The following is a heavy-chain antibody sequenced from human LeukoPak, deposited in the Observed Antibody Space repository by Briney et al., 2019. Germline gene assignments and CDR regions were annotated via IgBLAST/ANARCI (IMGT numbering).Heavy chain of an antibody. V-gene: IGHV4-59*08. CDR1: GNSITSDF. D-gene: IGHD2-15*01. CDR2: INYSGRS. Sequence: SETLSLTCIVSGNSITSDFWSWIRQSPGKGLEWIGYINYSGRSEYDPSLKSRVTISVDRSRKRVSLKLSSVSAADTALYYCAGRGSCSGGICYYFDYWGQGTLVTVSS. J-gene: IGHJ4*02. CDR3: AGRGSCSGGICYYFDY.